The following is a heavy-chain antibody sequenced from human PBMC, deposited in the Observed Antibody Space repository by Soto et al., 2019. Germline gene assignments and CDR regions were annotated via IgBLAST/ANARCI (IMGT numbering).Heavy chain of an antibody. CDR2: INRNSGGT. V-gene: IGHV1-2*04. CDR3: ARSSHGLDV. J-gene: IGHJ6*02. CDR1: GYTFTDYY. Sequence: ASVKVSCKASGYTFTDYYMNWVRQAPGQGLEWMGWINRNSGGTNYAQKFQGWVTMTRDTSISTVYMELSRLTSDDTAVYYCARSSHGLDVWGQGTTVTVSS.